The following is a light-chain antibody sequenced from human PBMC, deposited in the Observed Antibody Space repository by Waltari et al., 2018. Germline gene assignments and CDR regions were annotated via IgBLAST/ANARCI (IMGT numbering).Light chain of an antibody. J-gene: IGLJ2*01. CDR3: SSYTGSGIV. Sequence: QSALTQPPSASGSPGQSVTISCTGTSSDVGRFDYVSWYQQHPGQTPKLLIYNVRQRPSGFPDRVSGPKCGNTASLAVSGLQADDEADYYCSSYTGSGIVFGGGTKLTVL. V-gene: IGLV2-8*01. CDR2: NVR. CDR1: SSDVGRFDY.